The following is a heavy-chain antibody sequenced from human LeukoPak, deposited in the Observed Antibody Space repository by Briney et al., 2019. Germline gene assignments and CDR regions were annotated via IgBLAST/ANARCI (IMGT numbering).Heavy chain of an antibody. J-gene: IGHJ4*02. D-gene: IGHD3-16*01. CDR3: AKTYRNTDQIFDY. Sequence: PGGSLRLSCAASGLSFSNSGMNWVRQAPGKGLEWVSHISADSGILYYAASVKGRLTISRDNSKNSLFLEMSSLRAEDTAVYFCAKTYRNTDQIFDYWGQGALGTVSS. CDR2: ISADSGIL. CDR1: GLSFSNSG. V-gene: IGHV3-48*04.